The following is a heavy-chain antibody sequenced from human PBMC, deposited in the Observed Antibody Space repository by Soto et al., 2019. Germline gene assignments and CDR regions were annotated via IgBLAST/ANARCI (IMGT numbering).Heavy chain of an antibody. V-gene: IGHV4-34*01. J-gene: IGHJ5*02. CDR2: INHSGST. CDR1: GGSFSDYY. CDR3: ARATDYGDYLNWFDP. D-gene: IGHD4-17*01. Sequence: SETLSLTCAVYGGSFSDYYWSWVRQPPGKGLEWIGEINHSGSTNYNPSLKSRVTISVDTSKNQFSLKLSSVTAADTAVYYCARATDYGDYLNWFDPWGQGTLVPVSS.